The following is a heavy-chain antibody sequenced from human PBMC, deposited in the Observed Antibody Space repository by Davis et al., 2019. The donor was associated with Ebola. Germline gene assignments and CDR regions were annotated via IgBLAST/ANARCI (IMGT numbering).Heavy chain of an antibody. J-gene: IGHJ4*02. D-gene: IGHD1-26*01. Sequence: SLKISCAASGFTFDYYAMHWVRQAPGKGLEWVSGISWNSAGIGYADSVKGRFTISRDNANNSLYLQMNSLRAEDTALYYCARRAGELLVNWGQGTLVTVSS. CDR3: ARRAGELLVN. CDR2: ISWNSAGI. CDR1: GFTFDYYA. V-gene: IGHV3-9*01.